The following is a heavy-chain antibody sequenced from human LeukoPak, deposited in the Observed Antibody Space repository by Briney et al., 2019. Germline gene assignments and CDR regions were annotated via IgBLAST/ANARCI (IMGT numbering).Heavy chain of an antibody. CDR2: IYYSGST. V-gene: IGHV4-31*03. CDR3: ARDLRRYFDL. J-gene: IGHJ2*01. Sequence: SQTLSLTCTVSGGSISSCGDFCSWIRQHPGKGLEWIGYIYYSGSTYYNPSLKSRVTISVDTAMTQSARKLSPVTAADTAVYYCARDLRRYFDLWGSGTLVTVSS. CDR1: GGSISSCGDF.